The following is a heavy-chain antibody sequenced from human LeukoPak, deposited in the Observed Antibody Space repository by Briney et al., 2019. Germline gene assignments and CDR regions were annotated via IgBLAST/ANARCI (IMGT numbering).Heavy chain of an antibody. J-gene: IGHJ6*02. CDR1: SGSISTYY. V-gene: IGHV4-59*01. D-gene: IGHD6-13*01. CDR3: ARASQQLAYGMDV. CDR2: IYYSGST. Sequence: PSETLSLTCTVSSGSISTYYWSWIRQPPGKGLEWIGYIYYSGSTYYNPSLKSRVTISVDTSKNQFSLSLTSVTAADTGVYYCARASQQLAYGMDVWGQGTTVTVSS.